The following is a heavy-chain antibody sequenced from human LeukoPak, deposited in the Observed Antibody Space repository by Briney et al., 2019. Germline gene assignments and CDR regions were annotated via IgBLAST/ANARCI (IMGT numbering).Heavy chain of an antibody. CDR1: GFTFDDYA. J-gene: IGHJ3*02. CDR3: AKGTSSGWYLIAFDI. Sequence: GGSLRLSCAASGFTFDDYAMHWVRQAPGKGPEWVSGISWNSGSIGYADSVKGRFTIYRDNAKNSLYLQMNSLRAEDTALYYCAKGTSSGWYLIAFDIWGQGTMVTVSS. V-gene: IGHV3-9*01. D-gene: IGHD6-19*01. CDR2: ISWNSGSI.